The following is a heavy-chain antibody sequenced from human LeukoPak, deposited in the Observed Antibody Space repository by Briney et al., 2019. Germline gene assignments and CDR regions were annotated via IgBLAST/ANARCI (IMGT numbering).Heavy chain of an antibody. CDR2: ISDSGDTT. CDR3: ARKGIGSSRYQNMDV. J-gene: IGHJ6*03. D-gene: IGHD6-25*01. CDR1: GFTFGSYA. V-gene: IGHV3-23*01. Sequence: GGSLRLSCAASGFTFGSYAMSWVRQAPGKGLEWVSSISDSGDTTYYADSVKGRFTVSRDTSKNTLYLQMNSLRAEDTAVYYCARKGIGSSRYQNMDVWGKGTTVTVSS.